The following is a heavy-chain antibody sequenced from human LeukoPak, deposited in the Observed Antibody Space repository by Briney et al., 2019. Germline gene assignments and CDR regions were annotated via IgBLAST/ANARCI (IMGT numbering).Heavy chain of an antibody. CDR1: GFTFSTYW. J-gene: IGHJ5*02. CDR2: IKQDGSDK. Sequence: GGSLRLSCAASGFTFSTYWMNWLRQAPGRGLEWVANIKQDGSDKYYVDSVKGRFTISRDNAKTSLYLQMNSLRAEDTAVYYCARDGPRYSSGWLAWGQGTLVTVSS. D-gene: IGHD6-19*01. CDR3: ARDGPRYSSGWLA. V-gene: IGHV3-7*01.